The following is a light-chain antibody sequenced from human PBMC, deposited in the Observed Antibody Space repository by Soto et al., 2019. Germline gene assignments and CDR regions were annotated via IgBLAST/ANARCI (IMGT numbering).Light chain of an antibody. Sequence: QSGLDQPSSGSGAPGQSIGISCTGTNNDVGGYSYVSWYQQQPGKAPKLVISDVSNRPSGVSDRFSGSKSGNTASLTISGLQTEDEADYYCASYTTSSTYVFGTGTKVTVL. CDR1: NNDVGGYSY. V-gene: IGLV2-14*01. CDR2: DVS. CDR3: ASYTTSSTYV. J-gene: IGLJ1*01.